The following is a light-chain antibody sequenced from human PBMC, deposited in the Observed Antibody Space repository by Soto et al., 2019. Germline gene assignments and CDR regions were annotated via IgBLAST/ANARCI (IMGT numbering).Light chain of an antibody. Sequence: EIVLTQSPGTLSLSPGESATLSCRASQSVGRNYLAWFQHKPDQAPRLLIYDASNRATGVPDRFSGSGSGTDFTLSVTRLEPEDFAVYYCQQRASGPWTFGQGTRV. CDR3: QQRASGPWT. J-gene: IGKJ1*01. V-gene: IGKV3D-20*02. CDR2: DAS. CDR1: QSVGRNY.